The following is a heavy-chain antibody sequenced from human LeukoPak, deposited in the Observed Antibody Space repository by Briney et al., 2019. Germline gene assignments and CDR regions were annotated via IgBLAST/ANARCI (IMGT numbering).Heavy chain of an antibody. CDR2: IKQDGSEK. CDR3: ARGEYYESSGYYHYDY. Sequence: QAGGSLRLSCAASGFSFSNNWMSWVRQAPGKGLEWVANIKQDGSEKYYVDSVKGRFTISRDNAKNSLYLQMNSLRAEDTAVYYCARGEYYESSGYYHYDYWGQGTLVTVSS. D-gene: IGHD3-22*01. J-gene: IGHJ4*02. CDR1: GFSFSNNW. V-gene: IGHV3-7*03.